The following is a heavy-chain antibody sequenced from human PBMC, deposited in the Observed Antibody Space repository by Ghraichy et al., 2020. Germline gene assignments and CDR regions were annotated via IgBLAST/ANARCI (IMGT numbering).Heavy chain of an antibody. V-gene: IGHV3-11*05. J-gene: IGHJ3*01. CDR3: ARGRAYGGNAVRSVDL. Sequence: LSLTCAASGFTFSDFYMTWVRQAPGEGLECISYITGGGTYTNYADSAKGRFTISRDNAKNSLFLQMNSLRADDTAVYYCARGRAYGGNAVRSVDLWGQGTLVTVSS. CDR1: GFTFSDFY. CDR2: ITGGGTYT. D-gene: IGHD4-23*01.